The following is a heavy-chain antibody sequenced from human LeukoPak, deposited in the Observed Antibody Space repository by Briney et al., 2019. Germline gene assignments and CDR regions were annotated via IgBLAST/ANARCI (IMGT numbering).Heavy chain of an antibody. V-gene: IGHV3-15*01. CDR2: IKSYIDGGTT. D-gene: IGHD6-13*01. CDR1: GFTFSNAW. J-gene: IGHJ4*02. CDR3: ARGSAGNPY. Sequence: GGSLRLSCAASGFTFSNAWMTWVRQAPGKGLEWVGRIKSYIDGGTTEYAAPVKGRFTISRDDSRSTLSLQMNSLKTEDTAVYYCARGSAGNPYWGQGTRVTVSS.